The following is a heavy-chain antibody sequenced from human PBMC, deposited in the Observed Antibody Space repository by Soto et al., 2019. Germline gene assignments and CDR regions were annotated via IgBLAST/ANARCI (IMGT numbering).Heavy chain of an antibody. Sequence: GGSLRLSCAASGFTFSSYAMHWVRQAPGKGLEWVAVISYDGSNKYYADSVKGRFTISRDNSKNTLYLQMNSLRAEDTAVYYCARDILDTAMESTNVDYWGQGTLVTVAS. CDR2: ISYDGSNK. J-gene: IGHJ4*02. V-gene: IGHV3-30-3*01. CDR1: GFTFSSYA. D-gene: IGHD5-18*01. CDR3: ARDILDTAMESTNVDY.